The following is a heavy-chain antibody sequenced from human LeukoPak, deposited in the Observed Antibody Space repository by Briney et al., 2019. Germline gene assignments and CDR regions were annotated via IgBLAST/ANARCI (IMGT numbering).Heavy chain of an antibody. CDR2: INPSGGST. J-gene: IGHJ6*02. CDR3: ARAVGAGYYYYYGMDV. Sequence: ASVKVSCKASGYTFTSYYMHWVRQAPAQGLEWMGIINPSGGSTSYAQKFQGRVTMTRDTSTSTVYMELSSLRSEDTAVYYCARAVGAGYYYYYGMDVWGQGTTVTVSS. CDR1: GYTFTSYY. D-gene: IGHD1-26*01. V-gene: IGHV1-46*01.